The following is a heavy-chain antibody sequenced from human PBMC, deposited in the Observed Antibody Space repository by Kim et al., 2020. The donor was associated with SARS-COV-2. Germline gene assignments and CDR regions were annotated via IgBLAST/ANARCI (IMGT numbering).Heavy chain of an antibody. D-gene: IGHD2-15*01. Sequence: ASVKGRFTISRDDSKNSLYLQMNSLKTEDTAVYYCATTVVVAAAGRAFDIWGQGTMVTVSS. J-gene: IGHJ3*02. V-gene: IGHV3-72*01. CDR3: ATTVVVAAAGRAFDI.